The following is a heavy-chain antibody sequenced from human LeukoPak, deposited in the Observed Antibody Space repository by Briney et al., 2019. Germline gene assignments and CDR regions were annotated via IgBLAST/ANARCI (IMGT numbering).Heavy chain of an antibody. CDR1: GFSFSAYW. V-gene: IGHV3-23*01. CDR3: AKEGDSSSWYDLYDY. Sequence: PGGSLRLSCAASGFSFSAYWINWVRQAPGKGLEWVSAISGSGDSTYYADSVKGRFTISRDNSKNTLYLQMNSLRAEDTAVYYCAKEGDSSSWYDLYDYWGQGTLVTVSS. CDR2: ISGSGDST. J-gene: IGHJ4*02. D-gene: IGHD6-13*01.